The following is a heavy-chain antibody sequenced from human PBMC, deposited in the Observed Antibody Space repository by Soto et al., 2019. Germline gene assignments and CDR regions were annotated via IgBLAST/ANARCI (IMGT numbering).Heavy chain of an antibody. J-gene: IGHJ5*02. D-gene: IGHD6-13*01. Sequence: TAVQVSRKATGYTFTGYYMHWVRQAPGQGLEWMGLINPNSGGTNYSQKFQGCVTMTRVTSSSSAYMECSRLRSDDTAVYYCAREGSSAAGSVNWFDPWGQGTLVTVSS. CDR3: AREGSSAAGSVNWFDP. CDR2: INPNSGGT. CDR1: GYTFTGYY. V-gene: IGHV1-2*04.